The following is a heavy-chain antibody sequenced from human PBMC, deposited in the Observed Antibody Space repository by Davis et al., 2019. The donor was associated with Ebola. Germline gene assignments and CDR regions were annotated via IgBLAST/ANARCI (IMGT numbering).Heavy chain of an antibody. CDR1: GFTFSSYW. CDR3: ARDVNSLRGVIIKYYYYMDV. CDR2: MKQDGSEK. Sequence: PGGSLRLSCAASGFTFSSYWMSWVRQAPGKGLEWVANMKQDGSEKYYVDSVKGRFTISRDNAKNSLYLQMNSLRAEDTAVYYCARDVNSLRGVIIKYYYYMDVWGKGTTVTVSS. V-gene: IGHV3-7*01. D-gene: IGHD3-10*01. J-gene: IGHJ6*03.